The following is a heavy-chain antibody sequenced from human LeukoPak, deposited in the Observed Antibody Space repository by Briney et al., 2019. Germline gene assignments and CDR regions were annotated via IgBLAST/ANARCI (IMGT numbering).Heavy chain of an antibody. V-gene: IGHV3-30*04. CDR2: ISYDGSNK. D-gene: IGHD6-13*01. CDR1: GFTFSSYA. Sequence: GRSLRLSCAASGFTFSSYAMHWVRQAPGKGLEWVAVISYDGSNKYYADSVKGRFTISRDNSKNTLYLQMNSLRAEDTAVYYCAKGVGIAAAGINYWGQGTLVTVSS. CDR3: AKGVGIAAAGINY. J-gene: IGHJ4*02.